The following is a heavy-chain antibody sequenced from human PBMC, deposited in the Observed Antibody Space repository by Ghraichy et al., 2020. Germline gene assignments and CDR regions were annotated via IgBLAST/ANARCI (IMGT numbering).Heavy chain of an antibody. CDR3: AKGRGSYYAYYFDY. CDR1: GFTFSSYA. J-gene: IGHJ4*02. Sequence: GESMRLSCAASGFTFSSYAMSWVRQAPGKGLEWVSAISGSGGSTYYADSVKGRFTISRDNSKNTLYLQMNSLRAEDTAVYYCAKGRGSYYAYYFDYWGQGTLVTVSS. V-gene: IGHV3-23*01. D-gene: IGHD1-26*01. CDR2: ISGSGGST.